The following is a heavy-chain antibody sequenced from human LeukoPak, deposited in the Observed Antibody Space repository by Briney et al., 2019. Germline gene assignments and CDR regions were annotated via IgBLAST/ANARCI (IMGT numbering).Heavy chain of an antibody. CDR3: ARDGSSAARFGY. D-gene: IGHD2-15*01. V-gene: IGHV3-53*01. J-gene: IGHJ4*02. Sequence: PPGGPLSLSCAASGFSFSASYMNWVRGAPGKGLEGISIIYRGDTTNYADSVKRRFAISRDNSKNTLYLQMNSLRAEDTAVYYCARDGSSAARFGYWGQGTLVIVSS. CDR2: IYRGDTT. CDR1: GFSFSASY.